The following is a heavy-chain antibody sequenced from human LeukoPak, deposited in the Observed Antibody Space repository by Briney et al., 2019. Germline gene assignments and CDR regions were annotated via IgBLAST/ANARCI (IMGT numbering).Heavy chain of an antibody. CDR1: GGSISSYY. Sequence: PSETLSLTCTVSGGSISSYYWSWIRQPAGKGLEWVGRIYTSGSTNYHPSLKSRVSMSVDTSKNQFSLKLSSVTAADTAVYYCARARAGTTDAFDIWGQGTMVTVSS. V-gene: IGHV4-4*07. J-gene: IGHJ3*02. CDR3: ARARAGTTDAFDI. D-gene: IGHD1-7*01. CDR2: IYTSGST.